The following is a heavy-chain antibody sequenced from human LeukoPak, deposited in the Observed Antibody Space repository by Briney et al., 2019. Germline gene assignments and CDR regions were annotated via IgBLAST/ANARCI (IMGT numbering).Heavy chain of an antibody. CDR1: GYSISSGYF. J-gene: IGHJ4*02. CDR2: IYNSGST. Sequence: SETLSLTCTVSGYSISSGYFWGWIRQTPGKGLEWIGSIYNSGSTYYNPSLKSRVTLSVDTSKNQFSLQLNSVTAADTAVYYCARIVDTAMVTGDYWGQGTLVTVSS. D-gene: IGHD5-18*01. CDR3: ARIVDTAMVTGDY. V-gene: IGHV4-38-2*02.